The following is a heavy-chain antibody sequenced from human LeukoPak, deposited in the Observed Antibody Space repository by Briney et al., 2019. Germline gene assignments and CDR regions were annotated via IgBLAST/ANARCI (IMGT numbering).Heavy chain of an antibody. CDR3: ARLSTYSSGWYTIGYYYYYMDV. CDR2: IYTSGST. D-gene: IGHD6-19*01. V-gene: IGHV4-4*09. CDR1: GGSISSYY. J-gene: IGHJ6*03. Sequence: SETLSLTCTVSGGSISSYYWSWIRQPPGKGLEWIRYIYTSGSTNYNPSLKSRVTISVDTSKNQFSLKLSSVTAADTAVYYCARLSTYSSGWYTIGYYYYYMDVWGKGTTVTVSS.